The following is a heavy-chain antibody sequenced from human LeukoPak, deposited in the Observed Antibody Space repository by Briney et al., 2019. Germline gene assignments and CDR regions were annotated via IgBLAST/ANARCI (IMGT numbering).Heavy chain of an antibody. J-gene: IGHJ6*03. CDR1: GGSISSSSYY. Sequence: SETLSLTCTVSGGSISSSSYYWGWIRQPPGKGLEWIGSIYYSGSTYYNPSLKSRFTISVDTSKNPFSLKLSSVTAADTAVYYCARRKNYYYYMDVWGKGTTVTISS. D-gene: IGHD2/OR15-2a*01. V-gene: IGHV4-39*01. CDR3: ARRKNYYYYMDV. CDR2: IYYSGST.